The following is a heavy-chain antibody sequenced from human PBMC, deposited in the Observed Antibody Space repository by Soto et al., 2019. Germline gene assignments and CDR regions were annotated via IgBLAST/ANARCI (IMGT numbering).Heavy chain of an antibody. J-gene: IGHJ4*02. Sequence: GASVKVSCKASGYTFSSYYMNWVRQAPGQGLEWLGIINPSGGYTTYAQRFLGRVTMTSDTSTSTVHMELGSLTSEDTAVYYCARVTTVTPDYWGQGTLVTVSS. CDR2: INPSGGYT. CDR3: ARVTTVTPDY. D-gene: IGHD4-17*01. V-gene: IGHV1-46*01. CDR1: GYTFSSYY.